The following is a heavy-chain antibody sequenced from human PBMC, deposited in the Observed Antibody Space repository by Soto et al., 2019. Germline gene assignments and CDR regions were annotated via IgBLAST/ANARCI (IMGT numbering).Heavy chain of an antibody. Sequence: GGSLRLSCAASGFTFSSYDMSWVRQAPGKGLEWVSAISGSGGSTYYADSVKGRFTISRDNSKNTLYLQMNSLRAEDTAVYYCAKDTSGWYYGWFDPWGQGTLVTVSS. CDR2: ISGSGGST. D-gene: IGHD6-19*01. CDR1: GFTFSSYD. V-gene: IGHV3-23*01. CDR3: AKDTSGWYYGWFDP. J-gene: IGHJ5*02.